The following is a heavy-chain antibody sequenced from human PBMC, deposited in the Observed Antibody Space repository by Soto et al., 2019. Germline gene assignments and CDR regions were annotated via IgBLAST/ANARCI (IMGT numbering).Heavy chain of an antibody. CDR3: ARDHFGLDV. Sequence: QVQLVQSGAEVKKLGASVKVSCKASGYTFNNYAMQWVRQAPGQRLEWMGWINGGDGNTEYSQKFQGRVTITRDTSARIAYMELSDLRTEDTAVYYCARDHFGLDVWGQGTTVTVSS. CDR1: GYTFNNYA. J-gene: IGHJ6*02. CDR2: INGGDGNT. D-gene: IGHD3-3*02. V-gene: IGHV1-3*01.